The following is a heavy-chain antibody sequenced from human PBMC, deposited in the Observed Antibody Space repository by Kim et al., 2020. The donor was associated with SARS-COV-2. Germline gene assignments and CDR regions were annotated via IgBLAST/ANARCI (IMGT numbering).Heavy chain of an antibody. J-gene: IGHJ4*02. Sequence: GGSLRLSCAVSGFTFDDYAMHWVRQVPGKGLEWVSLISGVGGSTFYADSVKGRFTISRDNTKNSLYLQMNSLRTEDTALYYCAKDPTMGGGGYLDYWGQGTLVTVSS. D-gene: IGHD3-16*02. CDR2: ISGVGGST. V-gene: IGHV3-43*02. CDR3: AKDPTMGGGGYLDY. CDR1: GFTFDDYA.